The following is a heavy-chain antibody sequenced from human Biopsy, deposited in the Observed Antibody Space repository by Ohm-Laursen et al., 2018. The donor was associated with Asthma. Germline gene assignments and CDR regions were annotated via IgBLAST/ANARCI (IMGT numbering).Heavy chain of an antibody. CDR1: GFTFSSYG. V-gene: IGHV3-30*03. CDR3: ARARESSSWASAFDI. CDR2: ISYDGSNK. J-gene: IGHJ3*02. Sequence: SLRLSCAASGFTFSSYGMHWVRQAPGKGLEWVAVISYDGSNKYYADSVKGRFTISRDNAKNSLYLQMNSLRAEETAVYYCARARESSSWASAFDIWGQGTKVTVSS. D-gene: IGHD6-6*01.